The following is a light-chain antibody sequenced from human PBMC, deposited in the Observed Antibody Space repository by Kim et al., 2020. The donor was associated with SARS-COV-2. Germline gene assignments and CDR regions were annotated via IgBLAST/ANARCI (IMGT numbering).Light chain of an antibody. J-gene: IGKJ4*01. Sequence: ASVGDRVTITCRASQDIKSYLFWFQQKPGKAPKSLITGASSLQSGVPSRFSGTGSGTDFTLTISSLQPEDFATYYCQQYNYYPLTFGGGTKVDIK. CDR1: QDIKSY. CDR2: GAS. CDR3: QQYNYYPLT. V-gene: IGKV1-16*01.